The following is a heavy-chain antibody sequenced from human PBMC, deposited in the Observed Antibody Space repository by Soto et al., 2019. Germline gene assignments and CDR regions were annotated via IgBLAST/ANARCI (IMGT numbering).Heavy chain of an antibody. CDR1: GFTVSSNY. D-gene: IGHD3-10*01. CDR2: IYSGGST. J-gene: IGHJ6*02. Sequence: GGSLRLSWAASGFTVSSNYMSWVRQAPGKGLEWVSVIYSGGSTYYADSVKGRFTISRDNSKNTLYLQMNSLRAEDTAVYYCASDYRTSVWFGDYYGMDVRGQGTTVTVSS. CDR3: ASDYRTSVWFGDYYGMDV. V-gene: IGHV3-53*01.